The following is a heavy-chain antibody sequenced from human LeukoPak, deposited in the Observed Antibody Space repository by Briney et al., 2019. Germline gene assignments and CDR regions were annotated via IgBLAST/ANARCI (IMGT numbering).Heavy chain of an antibody. Sequence: PGGSLRLSCAASGFTVSSDYMSWVRQAPGKGLEWVSVIYAGGTTYYADFVKGRFTISRDKSKNTLYLQMNSLRAEYTAAYYCARGRPGYYFEHWGQGTLVTVSS. CDR3: ARGRPGYYFEH. J-gene: IGHJ4*02. CDR2: IYAGGTT. CDR1: GFTVSSDY. V-gene: IGHV3-53*01. D-gene: IGHD6-6*01.